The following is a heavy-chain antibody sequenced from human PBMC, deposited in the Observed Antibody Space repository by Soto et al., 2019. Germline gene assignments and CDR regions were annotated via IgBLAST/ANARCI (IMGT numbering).Heavy chain of an antibody. CDR3: ARAHYGDYGYGMDA. CDR2: TYHSGST. D-gene: IGHD4-17*01. J-gene: IGHJ6*02. CDR1: GGSISSGGYS. V-gene: IGHV4-30-2*01. Sequence: SETLSLTCAVSGGSISSGGYSWSWIRQLPGKGLEWIGYTYHSGSTDYNPSLKSRVTISVDRSKNQFSLKLSSVTAADTAVYYCARAHYGDYGYGMDAWGQGTTVTVSS.